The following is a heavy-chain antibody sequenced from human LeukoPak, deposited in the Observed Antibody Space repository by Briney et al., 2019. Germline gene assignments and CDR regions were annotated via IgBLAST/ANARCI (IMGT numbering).Heavy chain of an antibody. J-gene: IGHJ4*02. Sequence: SETLSLTCTVSGGSISSYYWSWIRQPPGKGLEWIGYIYYSGSTNYNPSLKSRLTISVDTSKNQFSLSLSAVTAADTAIYYCARQGSYSTATADFWGQGTLVTVSP. D-gene: IGHD3-10*01. V-gene: IGHV4-59*08. CDR1: GGSISSYY. CDR2: IYYSGST. CDR3: ARQGSYSTATADF.